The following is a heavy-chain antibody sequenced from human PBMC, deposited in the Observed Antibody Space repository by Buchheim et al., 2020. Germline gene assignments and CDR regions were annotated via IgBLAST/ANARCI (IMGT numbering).Heavy chain of an antibody. V-gene: IGHV3-23*01. J-gene: IGHJ4*02. Sequence: EVQLLESGGGLVQPGGSLRLSCAASGFTFSSYAMSWVRQAPGKGLEWVSAISGSGGSTYYADSVKGRFTISGDNSTKTLYLQMNSLRAEDTAVYYCAKDLAPFCSGGSCYYFDYWGQGTL. D-gene: IGHD2-15*01. CDR1: GFTFSSYA. CDR2: ISGSGGST. CDR3: AKDLAPFCSGGSCYYFDY.